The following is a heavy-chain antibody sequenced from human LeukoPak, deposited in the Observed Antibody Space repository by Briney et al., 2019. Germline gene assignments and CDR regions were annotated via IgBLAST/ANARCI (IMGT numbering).Heavy chain of an antibody. V-gene: IGHV3-53*01. CDR1: AFTVSNKY. D-gene: IGHD5-12*01. Sequence: GGSLRLSCADSAFTVSNKYMSWVRQAPGKGLVWVSVIYSDDTTYYADSVKGRFTISRDNSKNTLYLQMSSLRAEDTALYYCARGGAYDSHGVLDYWGQGALVTVSS. J-gene: IGHJ4*02. CDR2: IYSDDTT. CDR3: ARGGAYDSHGVLDY.